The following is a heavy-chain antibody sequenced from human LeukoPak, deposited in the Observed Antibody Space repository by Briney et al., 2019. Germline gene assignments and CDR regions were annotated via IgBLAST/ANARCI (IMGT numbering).Heavy chain of an antibody. CDR1: GYTFTSYD. J-gene: IGHJ6*03. CDR3: AASSQLGYYMDV. Sequence: ASVKVSCKASGYTFTSYDINWVRQATGQGLEWMGWMNPNSGNTGCAQKFQGRVTMTRNTSISTAYMELSSLRSEDTAVYYCAASSQLGYYMDVWGKGTTVTVSS. V-gene: IGHV1-8*01. CDR2: MNPNSGNT. D-gene: IGHD6-6*01.